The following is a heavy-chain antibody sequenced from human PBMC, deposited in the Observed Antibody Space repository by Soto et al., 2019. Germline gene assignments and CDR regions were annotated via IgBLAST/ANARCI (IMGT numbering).Heavy chain of an antibody. CDR2: IYPGDSDT. V-gene: IGHV5-51*01. Sequence: GESLKISCKGSGYSFTSYWIGWVRQMPGKGLEWMGIIYPGDSDTRYSPSFQGQVTISADKSISTAYLQWSSLKASDTAMYYCARGPCSSTSCDNWFDPWGQGTLVTVSS. CDR1: GYSFTSYW. D-gene: IGHD2-2*01. CDR3: ARGPCSSTSCDNWFDP. J-gene: IGHJ5*02.